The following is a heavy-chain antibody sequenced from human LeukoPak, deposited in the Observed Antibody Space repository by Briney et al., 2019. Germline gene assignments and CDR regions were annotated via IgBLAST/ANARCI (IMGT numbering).Heavy chain of an antibody. CDR2: IVVGSGNT. CDR1: GFTFTSSA. V-gene: IGHV1-58*02. D-gene: IGHD1-1*01. Sequence: ASVKVSCKASGFTFTSSAMQWVRQARGQRLEWIGWIVVGSGNTNYAQKFQERVTITRDMSTSTAYMELSSLRSEDTAVYYCARGGTPGLAFDIWGQGTMVTVSS. J-gene: IGHJ3*02. CDR3: ARGGTPGLAFDI.